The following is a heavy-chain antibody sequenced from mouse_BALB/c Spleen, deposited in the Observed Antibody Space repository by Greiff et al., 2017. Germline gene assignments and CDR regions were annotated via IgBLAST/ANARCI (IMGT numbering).Heavy chain of an antibody. V-gene: IGHV1-7*01. D-gene: IGHD2-14*01. J-gene: IGHJ4*01. CDR1: GYTFTSYW. Sequence: QVQLQQSGAELAKPGASVKMSCKASGYTFTSYWMHWVKQRPGQGLEWIGYINPSTGYTEYNQKFKDKATLTADKSSSTAYMQLSSLTSEDSAVYYCAREGRYDEDYYAMDYWGQGTSVTVSS. CDR3: AREGRYDEDYYAMDY. CDR2: INPSTGYT.